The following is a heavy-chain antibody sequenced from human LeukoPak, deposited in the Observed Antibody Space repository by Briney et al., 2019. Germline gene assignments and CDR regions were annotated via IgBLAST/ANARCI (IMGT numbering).Heavy chain of an antibody. J-gene: IGHJ6*02. V-gene: IGHV5-51*01. Sequence: GESLKISCKGSGYSFTSYWIGWVRQMPGKGLEWMGIIYPGDSDTRYSPSFQGRVTISADKSINTAYLQWSSLKASDTAMYYCARRGFVEMATKIPPNYYYYGMDVWGPGTTVTVSS. CDR3: ARRGFVEMATKIPPNYYYYGMDV. D-gene: IGHD5-24*01. CDR2: IYPGDSDT. CDR1: GYSFTSYW.